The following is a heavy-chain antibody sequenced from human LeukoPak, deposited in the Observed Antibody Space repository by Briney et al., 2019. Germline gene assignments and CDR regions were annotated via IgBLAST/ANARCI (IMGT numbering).Heavy chain of an antibody. CDR2: IYYSGST. D-gene: IGHD2-2*01. V-gene: IGHV4-39*07. CDR3: ARDRFLGLSSTSHDYYYYMDV. CDR1: GGSISSSSFY. Sequence: SETLSRTCTVSGGSISSSSFYWGWIRQPPGKGLEWIGNIYYSGSTNYNPSLKSRVTISVDTSKNQFSLKLSSVTAADTAVYYCARDRFLGLSSTSHDYYYYMDVWGKGTTVTVSS. J-gene: IGHJ6*03.